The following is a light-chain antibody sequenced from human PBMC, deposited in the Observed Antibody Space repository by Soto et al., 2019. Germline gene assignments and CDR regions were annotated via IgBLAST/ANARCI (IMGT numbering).Light chain of an antibody. Sequence: EIMLTQSPGTLSLSPGEGATLSCRASQSVISSYLAWYQQKPGQAPRLLIYGASSRATGIPDRFSGSGSGTDFSLTISRLEPADFAVYYCQQYASSPGTFGQGSKVEIK. CDR3: QQYASSPGT. V-gene: IGKV3-20*01. CDR2: GAS. J-gene: IGKJ1*01. CDR1: QSVISSY.